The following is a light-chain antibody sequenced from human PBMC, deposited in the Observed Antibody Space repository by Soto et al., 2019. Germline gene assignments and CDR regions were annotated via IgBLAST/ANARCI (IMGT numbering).Light chain of an antibody. V-gene: IGKV1-5*01. CDR1: QSLNND. CDR3: QQYHRSSIT. CDR2: DAS. J-gene: IGKJ5*01. Sequence: DIQMTQSPSTLSASVGDRVTITCRASQSLNNDLAWYQQKPGKAPHLLIYDASTLERGVPSRFSGTGSGTEFTLAINSLQPDDFATYYCQQYHRSSITFGQGTRLEIK.